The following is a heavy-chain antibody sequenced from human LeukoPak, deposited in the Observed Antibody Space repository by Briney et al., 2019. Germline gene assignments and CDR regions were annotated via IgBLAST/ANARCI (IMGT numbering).Heavy chain of an antibody. CDR3: SRGLDSRKLGY. Sequence: KASETLSLTCTVSGASFNSDDQYWNWIRQSPGKGLEWIGSIHPSGMLYNNPSLESRVTMSRDTSKNQFSLNLNSVTAAGTAVYLCSRGLDSRKLGYWGQGILVTVSS. CDR1: GASFNSDDQY. D-gene: IGHD3-22*01. J-gene: IGHJ4*02. V-gene: IGHV4-31*03. CDR2: IHPSGML.